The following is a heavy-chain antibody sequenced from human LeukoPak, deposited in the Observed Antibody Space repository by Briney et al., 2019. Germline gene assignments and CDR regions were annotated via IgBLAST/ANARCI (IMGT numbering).Heavy chain of an antibody. D-gene: IGHD7-27*01. V-gene: IGHV4-39*01. J-gene: IGHJ4*02. CDR3: ARYHHHWNWGE. CDR2: INHGGDI. Sequence: SETLSLTCTVSGGSFSTTNYYWGWIRQPPGKGLEWIGSINHGGDIYDNPSLKSRVTLSVDTSKNQFSLKLDSVTAADTAVYYCARYHHHWNWGEWGQGTLVTVSS. CDR1: GGSFSTTNYY.